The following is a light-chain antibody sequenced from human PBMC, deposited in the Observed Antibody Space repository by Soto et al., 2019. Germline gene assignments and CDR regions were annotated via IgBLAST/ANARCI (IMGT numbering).Light chain of an antibody. Sequence: QSALTQPASVSGSPGQSITISCTGTSSDVGSYNLVSWYQQHPGKAPKLMIYEGSKRPSGVSNRFSGSKSGNTASLTISGLQAEDEADYYCCSYAGSSCYVCGTGTKVTVL. CDR1: SSDVGSYNL. V-gene: IGLV2-23*01. CDR3: CSYAGSSCYV. J-gene: IGLJ1*01. CDR2: EGS.